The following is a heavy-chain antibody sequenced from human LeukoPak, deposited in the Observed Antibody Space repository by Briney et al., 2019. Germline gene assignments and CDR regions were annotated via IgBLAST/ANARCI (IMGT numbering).Heavy chain of an antibody. V-gene: IGHV3-21*04. CDR1: GFTFSGYS. CDR3: ARGGGLDV. CDR2: FGTRSTSI. D-gene: IGHD3-16*01. J-gene: IGHJ6*02. Sequence: GGSLRLSCTASGFTFSGYSMNWIRQAPGKGLEWVSSFGTRSTSIYHAGSVKGRFTISRDNAKNSLYLQMSNLRAEDTAVYFCARGGGLDVWGQGATVTVSS.